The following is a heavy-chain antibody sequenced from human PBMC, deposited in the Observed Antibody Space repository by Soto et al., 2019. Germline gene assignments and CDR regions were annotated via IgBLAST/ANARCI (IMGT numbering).Heavy chain of an antibody. CDR2: IYYSGRT. CDR3: ARGFRSDYYYGSGSYIRY. V-gene: IGHV4-39*01. Sequence: SETLSLTCTLSGASITSTTYFWAWIRQPPGKGLEWVGSIYYSGRTYYNPSLRSRVTISVDTSKNQFSLKLSSVTAADTAVYYCARGFRSDYYYGSGSYIRYWGQGTLVTVSS. J-gene: IGHJ4*02. D-gene: IGHD3-10*01. CDR1: GASITSTTYF.